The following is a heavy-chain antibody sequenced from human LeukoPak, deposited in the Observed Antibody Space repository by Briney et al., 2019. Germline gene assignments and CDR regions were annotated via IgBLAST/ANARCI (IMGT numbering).Heavy chain of an antibody. Sequence: PGGSLRLSCVASGFTFSSYWMSWIRQPPGKGLEWIGEINHSGSTNYNPSLKSRVTISVDTSKNQFSLKLSSVTAADTAIYYCARTLHPPNLNWYFDYWGQGILVTVSS. CDR1: GFTFSSYW. J-gene: IGHJ4*02. V-gene: IGHV4-34*01. CDR3: ARTLHPPNLNWYFDY. D-gene: IGHD1-1*01. CDR2: INHSGST.